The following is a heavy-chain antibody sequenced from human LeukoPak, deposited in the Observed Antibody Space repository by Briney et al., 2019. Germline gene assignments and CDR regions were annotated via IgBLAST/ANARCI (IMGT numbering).Heavy chain of an antibody. CDR1: GFIFDHYG. CDR2: ISYDGGNK. V-gene: IGHV3-33*05. D-gene: IGHD3-10*01. CDR3: ARTPGGSGNFFDY. Sequence: GGSLRLSCAASGFIFDHYGMYWVRQAPGKGLEWVAVISYDGGNKYYADSVKGRFTISRDNSKNTVYLQMNGLRAEDTAVYYCARTPGGSGNFFDYWGQGTLVTVSS. J-gene: IGHJ4*02.